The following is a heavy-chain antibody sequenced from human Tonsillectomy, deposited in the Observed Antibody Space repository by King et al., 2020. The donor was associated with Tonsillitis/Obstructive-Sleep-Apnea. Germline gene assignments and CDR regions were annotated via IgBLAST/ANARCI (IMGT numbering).Heavy chain of an antibody. CDR1: GGSISSYY. V-gene: IGHV4-59*08. J-gene: IGHJ3*02. CDR2: IYYSGST. Sequence: QLQESGPGLVKPSETLSLTCTVSGGSISSYYWSWIRQPPGKGLEWIGYIYYSGSTNYNPSLKSRVTISVDTSKNQFSLKLSSVTAADTAVYYCARHAGYSSGWYLQPAFDIWGQGTMVTVSS. CDR3: ARHAGYSSGWYLQPAFDI. D-gene: IGHD6-19*01.